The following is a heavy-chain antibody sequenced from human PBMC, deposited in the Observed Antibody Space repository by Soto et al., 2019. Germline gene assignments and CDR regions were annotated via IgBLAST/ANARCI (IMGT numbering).Heavy chain of an antibody. V-gene: IGHV4-4*07. CDR1: GGSISSDY. CDR3: AREPTTAGAVGWFDP. CDR2: VYTSGYS. J-gene: IGHJ5*02. D-gene: IGHD2-8*02. Sequence: VQLQESGPGLVKPSETLSLICTVSGGSISSDYLTWIRQPAGKGLEWIGRVYTSGYSNSNPSLKSRVTMSVDTSKKQFSLNLSSVNAAATAVYYCAREPTTAGAVGWFDPWGEGTLVTVSS.